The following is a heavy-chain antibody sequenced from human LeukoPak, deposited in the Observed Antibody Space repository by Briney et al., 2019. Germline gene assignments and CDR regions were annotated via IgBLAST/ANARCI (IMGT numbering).Heavy chain of an antibody. CDR3: ASEPYYYGSGSYYPDY. D-gene: IGHD3-10*01. CDR2: INHSGST. CDR1: GGSISSGGYY. V-gene: IGHV4-39*07. J-gene: IGHJ4*02. Sequence: SETLSLTCTVSGGSISSGGYYWSWIRQPPGKGLEWIGEINHSGSTNYNPSLKSRVTISVDTSKSQFSLKLSSVTAADTAVYYCASEPYYYGSGSYYPDYWGQGTLVTVSS.